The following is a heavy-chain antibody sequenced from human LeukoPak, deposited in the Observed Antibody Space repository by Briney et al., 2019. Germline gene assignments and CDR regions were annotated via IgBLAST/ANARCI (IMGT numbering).Heavy chain of an antibody. V-gene: IGHV1-8*01. J-gene: IGHJ4*02. CDR2: MNPNSGNT. CDR1: GYTFTSYD. D-gene: IGHD1-1*01. CDR3: ARDPESGPFDY. Sequence: ASVKVSCKASGYTFTSYDINWVRQATGQGLEWMGWMNPNSGNTGYAQKFQGRVTMTRHTSISTAYMELSSLRSDDTAVYYCARDPESGPFDYWGQGTLVTVSS.